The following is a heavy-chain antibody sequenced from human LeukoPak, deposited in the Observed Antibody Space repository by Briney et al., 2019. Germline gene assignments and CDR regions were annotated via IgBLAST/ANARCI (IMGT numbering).Heavy chain of an antibody. CDR3: ARDPADYYGSGSPAGDY. CDR2: ISSSSSYI. V-gene: IGHV3-21*01. CDR1: GFTFSIYW. D-gene: IGHD3-10*01. J-gene: IGHJ4*02. Sequence: GGSLRLSCAASGFTFSIYWMTWVRQAPGKGLEWVSSISSSSSYIYYADSVKGRFTISRDNAKNSLYLQMNSLRAEDTAVYYCARDPADYYGSGSPAGDYWGQGTLVTVSS.